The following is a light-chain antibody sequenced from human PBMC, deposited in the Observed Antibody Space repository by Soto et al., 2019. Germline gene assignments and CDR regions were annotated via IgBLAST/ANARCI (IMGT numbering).Light chain of an antibody. CDR3: SSYAGSNLV. Sequence: QSALTQPPSASGSPGQSVTISCTGTSSDVGGYNYVSWYQQHPGKAPKVMIYEVSKRPSGVPDRFSGSKSGNTASLTVSGLQAEDEADYYCSSYAGSNLVFGEGTQLTVL. CDR1: SSDVGGYNY. CDR2: EVS. J-gene: IGLJ2*01. V-gene: IGLV2-8*01.